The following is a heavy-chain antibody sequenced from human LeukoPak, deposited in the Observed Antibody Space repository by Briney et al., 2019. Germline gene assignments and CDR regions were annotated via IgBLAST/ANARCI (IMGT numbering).Heavy chain of an antibody. D-gene: IGHD3-22*01. CDR2: IRYDGRNE. Sequence: GGSLRLSCAESGFSFSYCGMHWVRQAPGKGLEWVAFIRYDGRNEYYADSVKGRFTISRDNSKNTLFLQMNSLRAEDTAVYYCAKDLSEDSSGYWGDYWGQGILVTVSS. J-gene: IGHJ4*02. CDR3: AKDLSEDSSGYWGDY. V-gene: IGHV3-30*02. CDR1: GFSFSYCG.